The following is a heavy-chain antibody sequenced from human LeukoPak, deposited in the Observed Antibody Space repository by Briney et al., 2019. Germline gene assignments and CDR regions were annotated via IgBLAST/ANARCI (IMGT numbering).Heavy chain of an antibody. V-gene: IGHV3-73*01. D-gene: IGHD3-10*01. CDR3: MGYYGSGTYYSGDYYYGMDV. J-gene: IGHJ6*02. CDR2: IRTKANSYAT. Sequence: GGSLRLSCAASGFTFGDSAMHWVRQASGKGLEWVGHIRTKANSYATTYAASVKGRFTISRDDAKNTAYLQMISLKAEDTAVYYCMGYYGSGTYYSGDYYYGMDVWGQGTTVTVSS. CDR1: GFTFGDSA.